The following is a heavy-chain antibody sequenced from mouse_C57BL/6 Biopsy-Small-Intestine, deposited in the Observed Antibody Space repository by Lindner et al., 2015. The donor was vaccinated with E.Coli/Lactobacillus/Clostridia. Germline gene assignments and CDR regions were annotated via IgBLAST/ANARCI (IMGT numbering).Heavy chain of an antibody. V-gene: IGHV1-81*01. CDR2: IYPRSGNT. Sequence: VQLQESGAELARPGASVKLSCKASGYIFTSYGISWVKQRTGQGLEWIGEIYPRSGNTYYNEKFKGKATLTADKSSSTAYMELRSLTSEDSAVYFCAREGTYYGNYEAMDYWGQGTSVTVSS. J-gene: IGHJ4*01. D-gene: IGHD2-10*01. CDR1: GYIFTSYG. CDR3: AREGTYYGNYEAMDY.